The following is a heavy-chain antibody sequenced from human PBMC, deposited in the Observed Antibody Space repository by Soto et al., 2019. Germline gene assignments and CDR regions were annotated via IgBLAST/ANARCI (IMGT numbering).Heavy chain of an antibody. J-gene: IGHJ4*02. CDR1: GFTFSSYA. CDR2: ISGSGSST. CDR3: AKSIIAAGTYHFDN. D-gene: IGHD6-13*01. Sequence: PEGSLRRSWAASGFTFSSYAMSWVRQAPGKGLEWVSGISGSGSSTDYADSVKGRFIISRDSSNNTVYLQMNSLTAEDTAMYYCAKSIIAAGTYHFDNWGQGALVTVSS. V-gene: IGHV3-23*01.